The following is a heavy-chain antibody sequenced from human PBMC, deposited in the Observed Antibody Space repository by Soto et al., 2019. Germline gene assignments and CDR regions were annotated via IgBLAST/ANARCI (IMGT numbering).Heavy chain of an antibody. J-gene: IGHJ1*01. D-gene: IGHD2-2*01. V-gene: IGHV4-39*01. Sequence: QVELQESGPGLVKPSETLSLTCTVSGASISSSSHYWGWIRQPPGKGLEWIANIFSDGTSYYSPSLDSRVIVSVDTSKNQLSLRLRSVTTADTALYYCARQGECGSTSCCGYWGQGTLVTVSS. CDR3: ARQGECGSTSCCGY. CDR1: GASISSSSHY. CDR2: IFSDGTS.